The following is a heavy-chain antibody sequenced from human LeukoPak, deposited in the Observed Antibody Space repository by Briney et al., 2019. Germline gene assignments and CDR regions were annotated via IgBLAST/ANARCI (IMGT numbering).Heavy chain of an antibody. J-gene: IGHJ4*02. CDR2: TYYRSKWYN. D-gene: IGHD6-19*01. CDR1: GDSVSSNSAA. V-gene: IGHV6-1*01. CDR3: ARDGEHNRIAVAGMGFDY. Sequence: SQTLSLTCAISGDSVSSNSAAWNWIRQSPSRGLEWLGSTYYRSKWYNDYAVSVKSRITINPDTSKNQFSLQLNSVTPEDTAVYYCARDGEHNRIAVAGMGFDYWGQGTLVTVSS.